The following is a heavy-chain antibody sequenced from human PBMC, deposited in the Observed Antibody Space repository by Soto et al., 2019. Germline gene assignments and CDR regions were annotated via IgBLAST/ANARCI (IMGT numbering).Heavy chain of an antibody. Sequence: PGGSLRLSCAASGFTFSNAWMSWVRQAPGKGLEWVGRIKSKTDGGTTDYAAPVKGRFTISRDDSKNTLYLQMNSLKTEDTAVYYCTTDWGFGRELWFGELLSPVAFDIWGQGTMVTVSS. CDR3: TTDWGFGRELWFGELLSPVAFDI. CDR2: IKSKTDGGTT. D-gene: IGHD3-10*01. CDR1: GFTFSNAW. J-gene: IGHJ3*02. V-gene: IGHV3-15*01.